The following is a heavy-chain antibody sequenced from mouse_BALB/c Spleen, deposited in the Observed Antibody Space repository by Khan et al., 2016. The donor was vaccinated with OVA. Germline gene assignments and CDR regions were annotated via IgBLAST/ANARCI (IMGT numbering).Heavy chain of an antibody. CDR3: AKGVWSYYYTLDY. CDR1: GFSLSDYG. Sequence: QVTLKESGPGLVAPSQNLSITCTVSGFSLSDYGVSWIRQPPGKGLEWLGVIWGGGSTYYNSALKSRLSISKDNSKSQVFLKMSSLQSDDTAMFYCAKGVWSYYYTLDYWGQGTSVTVSS. CDR2: IWGGGST. V-gene: IGHV2-6-5*01. J-gene: IGHJ4*01.